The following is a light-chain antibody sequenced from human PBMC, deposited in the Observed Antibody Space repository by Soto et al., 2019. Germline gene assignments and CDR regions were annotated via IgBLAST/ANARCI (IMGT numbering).Light chain of an antibody. J-gene: IGLJ1*01. CDR1: SSNIGSNT. CDR3: AAWDDCLNGYV. V-gene: IGLV1-44*01. CDR2: SNN. Sequence: QSVLTQPPSASGTPGQRVTISCSGSSSNIGSNTVNWYQQLPGTAPKLLIYSNNQWPSGVPARFSGSKSGTSASLAISGLQSEDEADYYCAAWDDCLNGYVFGTGTKLTVL.